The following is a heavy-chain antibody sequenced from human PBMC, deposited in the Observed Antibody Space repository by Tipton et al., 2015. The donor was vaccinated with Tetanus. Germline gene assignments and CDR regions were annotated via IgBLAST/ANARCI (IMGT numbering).Heavy chain of an antibody. Sequence: TLSLTCTVSGDSISFYYWSWIRQPPGKGLEWIGYIYYSGNTKYNPSLKSRVTMSVDTPKNQFSLILTSVTPADPAVYYCARDLRRYQQNNWFDPWGQGTLVTVPS. V-gene: IGHV4-59*01. CDR3: ARDLRRYQQNNWFDP. D-gene: IGHD2-2*01. CDR1: GDSISFYY. CDR2: IYYSGNT. J-gene: IGHJ5*02.